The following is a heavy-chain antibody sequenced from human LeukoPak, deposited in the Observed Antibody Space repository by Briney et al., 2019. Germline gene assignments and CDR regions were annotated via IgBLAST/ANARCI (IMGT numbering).Heavy chain of an antibody. CDR3: ARGLPAARYYYGMDV. CDR2: IYYSGST. V-gene: IGHV4-59*01. Sequence: SETLSLTCTVSGGSISSYYWSWIRQPPGKGLEWIGYIYYSGSTNYNPSLKSRVTISVDTSKSQFSLKLSSVTAADTAVYYCARGLPAARYYYGMDVWGQGTTVTVSS. D-gene: IGHD2-2*01. CDR1: GGSISSYY. J-gene: IGHJ6*02.